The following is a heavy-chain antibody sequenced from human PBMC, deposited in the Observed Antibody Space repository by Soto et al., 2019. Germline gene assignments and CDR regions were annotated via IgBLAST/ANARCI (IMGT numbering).Heavy chain of an antibody. V-gene: IGHV4-38-2*01. Sequence: SETLSLTCAVSGYSIRSGYFWGWIRQPPGKGLEWIGYIYYSGTTYYNPSLKSRVTISVDTSKNQFSLKLSSVSAADTALYYCARCSLVVVPAPGFDPWGRGTLVTVSS. D-gene: IGHD2-2*01. CDR3: ARCSLVVVPAPGFDP. CDR2: IYYSGTT. CDR1: GYSIRSGYF. J-gene: IGHJ5*02.